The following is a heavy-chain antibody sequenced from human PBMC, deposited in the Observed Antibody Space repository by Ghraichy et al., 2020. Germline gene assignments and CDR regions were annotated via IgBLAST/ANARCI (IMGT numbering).Heavy chain of an antibody. CDR3: AREPIVVVPAAIDPFDI. J-gene: IGHJ3*02. CDR1: GFTFSSYW. Sequence: GGSLRLSCAASGFTFSSYWMHWVRQAPGKGLVWVSRINSDGSNTNYADSVKGRFTISRDNAKKTLYLQMNSLRAEDTAVYYCAREPIVVVPAAIDPFDIWGRGTIVTVSS. V-gene: IGHV3-74*01. CDR2: INSDGSNT. D-gene: IGHD2-2*01.